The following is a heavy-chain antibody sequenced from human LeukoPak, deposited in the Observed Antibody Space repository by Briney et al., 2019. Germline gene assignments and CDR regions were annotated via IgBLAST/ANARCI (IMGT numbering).Heavy chain of an antibody. CDR2: IDPSDSYT. D-gene: IGHD2-2*01. J-gene: IGHJ4*02. V-gene: IGHV5-10-1*01. Sequence: GESLRSSCKGSGYSFTSYWISWVRQMPGKGLEWMGRIDPSDSYTNYSPSFQGHGTISADKSISTAYLQWSSLKASDTAMYYCARSPYCSSTSCYELDYWGQGTLVTVSS. CDR1: GYSFTSYW. CDR3: ARSPYCSSTSCYELDY.